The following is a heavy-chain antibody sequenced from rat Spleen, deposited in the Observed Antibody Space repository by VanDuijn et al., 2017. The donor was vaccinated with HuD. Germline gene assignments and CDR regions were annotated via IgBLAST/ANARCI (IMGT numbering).Heavy chain of an antibody. D-gene: IGHD4-4*01. CDR1: GFTFSDYI. Sequence: EVQLVESDGGLVQPGRSLKLSCAASGFTFSDYIMAWVRQAPKKGLEWVATIRYDGGSTYYRDSVKGRFTISRDNAKSTLYLQMDSLRSEDTATYYCARRGNSVFWNFDFWGPGTMVSVSS. V-gene: IGHV5-7*01. CDR2: IRYDGGST. CDR3: ARRGNSVFWNFDF. J-gene: IGHJ1*01.